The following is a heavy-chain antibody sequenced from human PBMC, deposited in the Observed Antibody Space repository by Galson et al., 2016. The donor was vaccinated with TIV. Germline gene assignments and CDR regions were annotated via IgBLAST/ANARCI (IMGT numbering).Heavy chain of an antibody. Sequence: SLRLSCAASGFTFSNYWMHWARQSPGEGLIYVSRINTDGDASDYADSVKGRFTISRDNVKNIVFLQMTALRVEDTAVYYCARGNPGNPNFWGQGTLVTVSS. CDR1: GFTFSNYW. CDR3: ARGNPGNPNF. V-gene: IGHV3-74*01. J-gene: IGHJ4*02. D-gene: IGHD4-23*01. CDR2: INTDGDAS.